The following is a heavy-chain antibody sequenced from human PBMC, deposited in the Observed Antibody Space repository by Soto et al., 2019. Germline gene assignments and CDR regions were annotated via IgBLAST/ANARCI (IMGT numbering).Heavy chain of an antibody. CDR3: ARDPRYSRYNSQFDY. J-gene: IGHJ4*02. CDR2: ISSSGSTI. D-gene: IGHD2-2*02. CDR1: GFTFSSYE. Sequence: VQLVESGGGLVQPGGSLRLSCAASGFTFSSYEMNWVRQAPGKGLEWVSYISSSGSTIYYADSVKGRFTISRDNAKNSLYLQMNSLRAEDTAVYYCARDPRYSRYNSQFDYWGQGTLVTVSS. V-gene: IGHV3-48*03.